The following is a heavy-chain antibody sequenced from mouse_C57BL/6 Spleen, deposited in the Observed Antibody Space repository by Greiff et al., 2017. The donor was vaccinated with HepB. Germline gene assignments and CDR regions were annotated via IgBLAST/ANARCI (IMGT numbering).Heavy chain of an antibody. CDR1: GYAFSSYW. V-gene: IGHV1-80*01. D-gene: IGHD4-1*01. CDR2: IYPGDGDT. Sequence: VQGVESGAELVKPGASVKISCKASGYAFSSYWMNWVKQRPGKGLEWIGQIYPGDGDTNYNGKLKGKATLTADKSSSTAYMQLSSLTSEDSAVYFCARDWDNYFDYWGQGTTLTVSS. CDR3: ARDWDNYFDY. J-gene: IGHJ2*01.